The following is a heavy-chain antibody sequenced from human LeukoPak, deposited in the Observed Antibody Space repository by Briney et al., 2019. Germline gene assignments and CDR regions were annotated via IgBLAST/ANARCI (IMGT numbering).Heavy chain of an antibody. Sequence: ASVKVSCKASGYTFTGYYMHWVRQAPGQGLEWMGWINPNSGGTNYAQKFQGRVTMTRETSISTAYMELSRLSSDDTAVYYWASDLMDYSNPMDVWGKGTTLTVSS. CDR2: INPNSGGT. D-gene: IGHD4-11*01. J-gene: IGHJ6*03. CDR1: GYTFTGYY. CDR3: ASDLMDYSNPMDV. V-gene: IGHV1-2*02.